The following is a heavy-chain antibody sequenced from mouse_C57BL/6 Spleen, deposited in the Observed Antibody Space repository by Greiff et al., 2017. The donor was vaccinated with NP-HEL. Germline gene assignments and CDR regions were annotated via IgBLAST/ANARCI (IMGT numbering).Heavy chain of an antibody. CDR2: IYPGDGDT. Sequence: VQLQESGAELVKPGASVKISCKASGYAFSSYWMNWVKQRPGKGLEWIGQIYPGDGDTNYNGKFKGKATLTADKSSSTAYMQLSSLTSEDSAVYFCARSEGSRRTGWFAYWGQGTLVTVSA. V-gene: IGHV1-80*01. J-gene: IGHJ3*01. CDR3: ARSEGSRRTGWFAY. CDR1: GYAFSSYW. D-gene: IGHD3-3*01.